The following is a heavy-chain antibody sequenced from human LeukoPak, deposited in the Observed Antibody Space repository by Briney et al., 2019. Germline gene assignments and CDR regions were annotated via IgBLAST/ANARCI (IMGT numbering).Heavy chain of an antibody. CDR1: GGSVSSDIYY. CDR2: VYYSGST. Sequence: SETLSLTCTVSGGSVSSDIYYWSWIRQPPGEGLEWIGYVYYSGSTNYSPSLKSRVTISVDTSKNQFSLKLTSVTAADTAVYYCARDRIAAAGNYYYYGMDVWGQGTTVTVSS. V-gene: IGHV4-61*01. CDR3: ARDRIAAAGNYYYYGMDV. D-gene: IGHD6-13*01. J-gene: IGHJ6*02.